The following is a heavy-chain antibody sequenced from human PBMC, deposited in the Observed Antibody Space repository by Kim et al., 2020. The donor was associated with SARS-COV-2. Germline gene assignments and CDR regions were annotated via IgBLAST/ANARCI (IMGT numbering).Heavy chain of an antibody. CDR3: ASLPSHYDSRVDH. J-gene: IGHJ1*01. Sequence: SETLSLTCTVSGGPISSSSYSWGWIRQPPGKGLEWIGSIYYSGSTYYNPSLKSRVTISVDTSKNQFSLKLSSLTAADTAAYYCASLPSHYDSRVDHCGQG. CDR1: GGPISSSSYS. V-gene: IGHV4-39*01. CDR2: IYYSGST. D-gene: IGHD3-22*01.